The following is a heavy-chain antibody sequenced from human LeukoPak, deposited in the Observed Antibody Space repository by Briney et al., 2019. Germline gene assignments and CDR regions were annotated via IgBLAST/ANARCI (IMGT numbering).Heavy chain of an antibody. Sequence: GGSLRLSCAASGFTFSSYAMSWVRQAPGKGLEWVSGISASGASTYYTDSVKGRFTISRDNAKNSLYLQMNSLRAEDTAVYYCARGEEMATISPYYYGMDVWGQGTTVTVSS. CDR2: ISASGAST. D-gene: IGHD5-24*01. CDR1: GFTFSSYA. J-gene: IGHJ6*02. V-gene: IGHV3-23*01. CDR3: ARGEEMATISPYYYGMDV.